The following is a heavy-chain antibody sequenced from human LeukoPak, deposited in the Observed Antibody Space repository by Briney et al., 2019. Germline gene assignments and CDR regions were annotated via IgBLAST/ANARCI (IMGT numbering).Heavy chain of an antibody. CDR3: ARQEWLRSDFDY. D-gene: IGHD5-12*01. Sequence: SETLSLTCTVSGGSISSSSYSWGWIRQPPGKGLEWIGSAYYSGSTYYNPSLKSRVTISVDTSKNQFSLKLSSVTAADTAVYYCARQEWLRSDFDYWGQGTLVTVSS. J-gene: IGHJ4*02. V-gene: IGHV4-39*01. CDR1: GGSISSSSYS. CDR2: AYYSGST.